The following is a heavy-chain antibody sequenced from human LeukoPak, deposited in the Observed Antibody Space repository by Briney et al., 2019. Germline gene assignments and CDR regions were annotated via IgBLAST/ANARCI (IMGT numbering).Heavy chain of an antibody. CDR3: ARDAGSMMTSLDY. Sequence: SSGTLSLTCAVSGASISSSNWWSWVRPPPGKGLEWIGEIYHSGSTNYNPSLKSRVTMSVDTSKNQFSLKLSSVTAADTAVYYCARDAGSMMTSLDYWGQGTLVTVSS. CDR1: GASISSSNW. J-gene: IGHJ4*02. CDR2: IYHSGST. V-gene: IGHV4-4*02. D-gene: IGHD3-22*01.